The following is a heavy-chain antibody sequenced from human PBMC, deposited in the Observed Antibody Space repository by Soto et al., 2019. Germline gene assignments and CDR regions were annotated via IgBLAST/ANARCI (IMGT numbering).Heavy chain of an antibody. CDR1: GFTFSTYA. V-gene: IGHV3-23*01. J-gene: IGHJ4*02. CDR3: AKDGITVADPGNYFDY. CDR2: ITDSGSST. Sequence: SLRLSCAASGFTFSTYAMSWVRQAPGKGLEWVAVITDSGSSTYYADSVKGRFTISRDNSKNTLYLQMNSLRAEDTAVYYCAKDGITVADPGNYFDYWGQGTLVTVSS. D-gene: IGHD6-19*01.